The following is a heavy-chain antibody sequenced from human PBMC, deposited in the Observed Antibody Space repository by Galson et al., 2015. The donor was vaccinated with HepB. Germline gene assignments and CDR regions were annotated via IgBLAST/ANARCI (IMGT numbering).Heavy chain of an antibody. CDR2: TYYRSKWYN. CDR1: GDSVSSNSAA. Sequence: CAISGDSVSSNSAAWNWIRQSPSRGLEWLGRTYYRSKWYNDYAVSVKSRITINPDTSKNKFSMQLNSVTPEDTAVYYCAREVKITIFGVVIIGNWFDPWGQGTLVTVSS. J-gene: IGHJ5*02. V-gene: IGHV6-1*01. D-gene: IGHD3-3*01. CDR3: AREVKITIFGVVIIGNWFDP.